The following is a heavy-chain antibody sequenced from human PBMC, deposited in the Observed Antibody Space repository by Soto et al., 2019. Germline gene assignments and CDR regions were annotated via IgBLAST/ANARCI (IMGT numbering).Heavy chain of an antibody. J-gene: IGHJ4*02. D-gene: IGHD6-19*01. Sequence: EVQLSESGGGLVHPGGSLRLSCAASGFTFSTLAMGWVRQAPGKGLEWVSVMSYSGDLTYYADSVKGRFTISRDNSKHTLYLQMDSLRADGTAVYYCAKDATRTSGWYYFDCWGQGTLVTVSS. V-gene: IGHV3-23*01. CDR2: MSYSGDLT. CDR3: AKDATRTSGWYYFDC. CDR1: GFTFSTLA.